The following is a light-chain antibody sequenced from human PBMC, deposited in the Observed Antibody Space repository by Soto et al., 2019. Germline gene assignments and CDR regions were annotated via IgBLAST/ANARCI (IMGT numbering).Light chain of an antibody. CDR3: QQRTNWPPYT. CDR2: DAS. J-gene: IGKJ2*01. CDR1: QRVSSY. V-gene: IGKV3-11*01. Sequence: EIVLTQSPATLSLSPGERATLSCRASQRVSSYLAWYQQKPGQAPRLLIYDASNRATGIPARFSGSGSGTDFTLTISSLEPEDVAVYYFQQRTNWPPYTFGQGTKLEIK.